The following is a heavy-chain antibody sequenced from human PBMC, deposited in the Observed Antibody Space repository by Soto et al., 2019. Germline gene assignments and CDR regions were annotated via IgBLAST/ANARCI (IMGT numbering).Heavy chain of an antibody. Sequence: ASVKVSCKVSGYTLTELSMHWVRQAPGKGLEWMGGFDPEDGETIYAQKFQGRVTMTEDTSTDTAYMELSSLRPEDTAVYYCATDPHYGSGSSLGYWGQGTLVTVSS. CDR2: FDPEDGET. V-gene: IGHV1-24*01. CDR3: ATDPHYGSGSSLGY. J-gene: IGHJ4*02. D-gene: IGHD3-10*01. CDR1: GYTLTELS.